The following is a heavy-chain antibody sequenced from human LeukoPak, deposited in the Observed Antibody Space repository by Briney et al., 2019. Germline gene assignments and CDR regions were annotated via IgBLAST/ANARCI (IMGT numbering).Heavy chain of an antibody. Sequence: GGSLRLSCAAYGFTISGFFMTWVRQAPGKGLEWVANIKEDGSEKCYVDSVRGRFTISRDNAKNSLYLQMNNLRAEDTAVYYCARPFGNGWFLRDYWGRGTLVTVSS. CDR2: IKEDGSEK. CDR1: GFTISGFF. D-gene: IGHD6-19*01. CDR3: ARPFGNGWFLRDY. J-gene: IGHJ4*02. V-gene: IGHV3-7*01.